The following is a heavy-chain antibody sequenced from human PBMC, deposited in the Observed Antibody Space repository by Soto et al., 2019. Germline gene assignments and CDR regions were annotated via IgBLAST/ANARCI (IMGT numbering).Heavy chain of an antibody. CDR2: IWYDGSNK. D-gene: IGHD3-9*01. V-gene: IGHV3-33*01. CDR3: ARDDDDVLTAIFLDY. J-gene: IGHJ4*02. Sequence: PGGSLILSCAASGFTFSSYGMHWVRQAPGKGLEWVALIWYDGSNKHYADSVKGRFTISRDNSKNTLYLQMNSLRAEDTAVYYCARDDDDVLTAIFLDYWGQGTLVTVSS. CDR1: GFTFSSYG.